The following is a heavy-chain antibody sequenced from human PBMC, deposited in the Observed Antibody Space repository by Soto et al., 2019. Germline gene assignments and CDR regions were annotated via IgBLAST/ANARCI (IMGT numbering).Heavy chain of an antibody. CDR1: GYSFTDYH. CDR2: INPKSGGT. D-gene: IGHD2-8*01. Sequence: AAVKVSCKASGYSFTDYHIHWVRQAPGQGXEWLGRINPKSGGTSTAQKFQGWVTMTTDTSISTASMELTRLTSDDTAIYYCARGDSTDCSTGVCPFFYNQYMDVWGQGTSFTAFS. V-gene: IGHV1-2*04. CDR3: ARGDSTDCSTGVCPFFYNQYMDV. J-gene: IGHJ6*02.